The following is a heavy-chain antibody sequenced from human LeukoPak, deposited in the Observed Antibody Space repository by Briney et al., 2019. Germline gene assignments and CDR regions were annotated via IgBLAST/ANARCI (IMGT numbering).Heavy chain of an antibody. D-gene: IGHD3-3*01. Sequence: GASVKVSCKASGYTFSTYGISWVRQAPGQGLEWMGRIIPILGIANYAQKFQGRVTITADKSTSTAYMELSSLRSEDTAVYYCARGGNQEYYDFWSGYYDFDYWGQGTLVTVSS. CDR3: ARGGNQEYYDFWSGYYDFDY. V-gene: IGHV1-69*04. CDR1: GYTFSTYG. J-gene: IGHJ4*02. CDR2: IIPILGIA.